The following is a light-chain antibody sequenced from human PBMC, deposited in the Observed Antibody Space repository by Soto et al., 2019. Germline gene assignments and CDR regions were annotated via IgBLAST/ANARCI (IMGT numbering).Light chain of an antibody. Sequence: EIIMTQSPATLSVSPGGRATLSCRASQSVNGNLAWYQQKLGQAPRLLIYGTTTRATGIPARFIGSGTGTEFTLTISSLQSEDFAVYFCQQYNDRPPWTFGQGTKVEI. CDR2: GTT. V-gene: IGKV3-15*01. CDR3: QQYNDRPPWT. J-gene: IGKJ1*01. CDR1: QSVNGN.